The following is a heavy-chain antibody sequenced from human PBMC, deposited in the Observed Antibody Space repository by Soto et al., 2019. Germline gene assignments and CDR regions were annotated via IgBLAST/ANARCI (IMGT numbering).Heavy chain of an antibody. Sequence: QVQLVQSGAEVKKPGSSVKVSCKASGGTFSSYTITWVRQAPGQGLEWMGRIIPILGIANYAQKFQGRVTITADKSTSTAYMELSSLRSEDTAGYYCARDRVCSSTSCYEGWFDPWGQGTLVTVSS. CDR2: IIPILGIA. D-gene: IGHD2-2*01. V-gene: IGHV1-69*08. CDR3: ARDRVCSSTSCYEGWFDP. J-gene: IGHJ5*02. CDR1: GGTFSSYT.